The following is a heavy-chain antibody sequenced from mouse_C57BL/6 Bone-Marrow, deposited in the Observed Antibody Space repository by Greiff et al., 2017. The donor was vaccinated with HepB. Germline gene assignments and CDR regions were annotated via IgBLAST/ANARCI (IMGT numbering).Heavy chain of an antibody. Sequence: EVQRVESGAELVRPGASVKLSCTASGFNIKDYYMHWVKQRPEQGLEWIGRIDPEDGDTEYAPKFQGKATMTADTSSNTAYLQLSSLTSEDTAVYYCTTFPYYYGSSPSWCFDVWGTGTTVTVSS. V-gene: IGHV14-1*01. D-gene: IGHD1-1*01. CDR1: GFNIKDYY. J-gene: IGHJ1*03. CDR3: TTFPYYYGSSPSWCFDV. CDR2: IDPEDGDT.